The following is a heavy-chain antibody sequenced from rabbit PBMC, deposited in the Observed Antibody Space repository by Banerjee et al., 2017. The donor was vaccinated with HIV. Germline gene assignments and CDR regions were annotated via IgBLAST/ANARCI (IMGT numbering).Heavy chain of an antibody. J-gene: IGHJ4*01. V-gene: IGHV1S45*01. CDR1: GFDISGYYM. CDR3: ASGSAYYNLNL. CDR2: IYAGSGTT. D-gene: IGHD1-1*01. Sequence: QEQLEESGGGLVTPGGSLTLTCTASGFDISGYYMSWVRQAPGKGLEWIGIIYAGSGTTYYATWAKGRFTISKTSSTTVTLQMTSLTAADTATYFCASGSAYYNLNLWGPGTLVTVS.